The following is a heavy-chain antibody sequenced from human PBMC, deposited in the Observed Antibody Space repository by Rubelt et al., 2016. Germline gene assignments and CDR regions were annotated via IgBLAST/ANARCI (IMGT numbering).Heavy chain of an antibody. V-gene: IGHV4-61*01. CDR2: INHSGST. D-gene: IGHD3-3*01. J-gene: IGHJ4*02. CDR3: ARFGYEFCDY. Sequence: QVQLQESGPGLVKPSETLSLTCTVSGGSVSSGSYYWSWIRQPPGKGLEWIGEINHSGSTNYNPSLKSLVTISVDTSRNQFSLKLSSVTAADTAVYYCARFGYEFCDYWGQGTLVTVSS. CDR1: GGSVSSGSYY.